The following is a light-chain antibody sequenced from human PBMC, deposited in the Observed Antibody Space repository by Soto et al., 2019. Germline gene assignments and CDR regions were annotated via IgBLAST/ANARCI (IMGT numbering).Light chain of an antibody. CDR1: QSLLDSDDGIAC. CDR3: MQRIRFPLT. J-gene: IGKJ4*02. V-gene: IGKV2-40*01. Sequence: DFVMTQRPVSLSVTPGEPASISFRSSQSLLDSDDGIACLDWLLQMPGPSPQLLTYTVSYRASGDPDRFSGSGSCTDFTLKISRVEAEDVGVYYCMQRIRFPLTFGGGTKVEIK. CDR2: TVS.